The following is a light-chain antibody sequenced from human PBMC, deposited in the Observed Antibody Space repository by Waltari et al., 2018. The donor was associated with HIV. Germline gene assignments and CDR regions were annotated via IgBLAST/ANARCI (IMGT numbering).Light chain of an antibody. J-gene: IGLJ3*02. Sequence: QSALTQPASVSGSPGQSITISCTGTSSDVGGYNYVSWYQQHPGKAPKLIIYDVSERPSGVSNRFSGSKSGNTASLTISGLQAEDEADYSCSSYTSSSTLVFGGGTKLTVL. CDR2: DVS. V-gene: IGLV2-14*03. CDR1: SSDVGGYNY. CDR3: SSYTSSSTLV.